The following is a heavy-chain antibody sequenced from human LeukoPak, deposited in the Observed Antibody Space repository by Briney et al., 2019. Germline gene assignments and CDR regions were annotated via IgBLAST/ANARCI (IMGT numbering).Heavy chain of an antibody. V-gene: IGHV3-53*01. CDR3: ARGSVDGDYLFS. J-gene: IGHJ5*02. Sequence: ETLSLTCAVYGGSFSGYYWSWIRQPPGKGLEWVSVIYTGGSTYYADSVKGRFTISRDNSKNTLYLQMNSLRAEDTAVYYCARGSVDGDYLFSWGQGTLVTVSS. CDR1: GGSFSGYY. D-gene: IGHD4-17*01. CDR2: IYTGGST.